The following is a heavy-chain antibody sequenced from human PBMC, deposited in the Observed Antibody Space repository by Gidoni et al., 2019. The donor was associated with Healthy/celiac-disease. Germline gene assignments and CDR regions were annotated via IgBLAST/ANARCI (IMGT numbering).Heavy chain of an antibody. CDR3: ARLGVVGSGWLDY. V-gene: IGHV4-31*03. J-gene: IGHJ4*02. CDR2: IYYSGST. Sequence: VQLQESGPGLVKPSQTLSLTCTVSGGSIRSGGSYWSWIRQHPGKGLEWIGYIYYSGSTYYNPSLKSRVTISVDTSKNQFSLKLSSVTAADTAVYYCARLGVVGSGWLDYWGQGTLVTVSS. CDR1: GGSIRSGGSY. D-gene: IGHD6-19*01.